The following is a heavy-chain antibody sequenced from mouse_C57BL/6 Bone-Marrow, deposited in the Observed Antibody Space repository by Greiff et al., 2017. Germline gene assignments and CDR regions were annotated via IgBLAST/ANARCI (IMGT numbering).Heavy chain of an antibody. CDR1: GYTFTSYW. CDR2: IDPYDSYT. J-gene: IGHJ4*01. V-gene: IGHV1-69*01. CDR3: AREDGYYAMDY. D-gene: IGHD2-3*01. Sequence: VKLQQPGAELVMPGASVKLSCKASGYTFTSYWMHWVKQRHGQGLEWIGEIDPYDSYTNYHQKIKGKSTLHVANSSITAYMQLSSLPSEDSAVYYCAREDGYYAMDYWGQGTSVTVSS.